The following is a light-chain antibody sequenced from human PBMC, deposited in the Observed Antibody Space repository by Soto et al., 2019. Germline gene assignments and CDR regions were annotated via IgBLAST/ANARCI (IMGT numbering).Light chain of an antibody. J-gene: IGKJ3*01. V-gene: IGKV3-20*01. CDR3: QQYGTPPFT. CDR1: QSVTNNF. Sequence: IVLTQSPGTLSLSPGERATLSCGASQSVTNNFFAWYQQKPGQAPSLLIYGASSRATGVPDRFSGSGSGTDFTLTLSRLEPGDIAVYYSQQYGTPPFTFGPGTKVDIK. CDR2: GAS.